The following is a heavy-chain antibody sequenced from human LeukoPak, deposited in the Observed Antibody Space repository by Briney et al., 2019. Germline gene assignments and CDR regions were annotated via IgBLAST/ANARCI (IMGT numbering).Heavy chain of an antibody. J-gene: IGHJ4*02. CDR1: GFTFSSYE. Sequence: GGSLRLSCAASGFTFSSYEMNWVRQAPGKGLEWVSYISSSSAIYYSDSVKGRFTISRDNAKNSLYLQMNSLRAEDTAVYYCVRFGSRWFLDYWGQGTLVTVSS. D-gene: IGHD6-13*01. CDR3: VRFGSRWFLDY. V-gene: IGHV3-48*03. CDR2: ISSSSAI.